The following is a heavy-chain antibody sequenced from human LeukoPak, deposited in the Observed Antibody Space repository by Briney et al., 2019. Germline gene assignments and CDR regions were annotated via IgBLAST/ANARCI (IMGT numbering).Heavy chain of an antibody. CDR3: ARERRAAAGSLDP. CDR2: INHSGST. CDR1: GGSFSGYY. Sequence: SETLSLTCAVYGGSFSGYYWSWIRQPPGKGLEWIGEINHSGSTNYNPSLKSRVTISVDTSKNQFSLKLSSVTAADTAVYYCARERRAAAGSLDPWGQGTLVTVSS. D-gene: IGHD6-13*01. J-gene: IGHJ5*02. V-gene: IGHV4-34*01.